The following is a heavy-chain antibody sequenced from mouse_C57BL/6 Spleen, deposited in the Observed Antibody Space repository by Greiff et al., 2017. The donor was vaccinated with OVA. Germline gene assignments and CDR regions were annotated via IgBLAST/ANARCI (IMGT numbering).Heavy chain of an antibody. CDR2: INPGSGGT. CDR1: GYAFTNYL. Sequence: VQLKESGAELVRPGTSVKVSCKASGYAFTNYLIEWVKQRPGQGLEWIGVINPGSGGTNYNEKFKGKATLIADKSSSTAYMQLSSLTSEDSAVYFCARLRRDGYYAMDYWGQGTSVTVSS. D-gene: IGHD2-12*01. V-gene: IGHV1-54*01. J-gene: IGHJ4*01. CDR3: ARLRRDGYYAMDY.